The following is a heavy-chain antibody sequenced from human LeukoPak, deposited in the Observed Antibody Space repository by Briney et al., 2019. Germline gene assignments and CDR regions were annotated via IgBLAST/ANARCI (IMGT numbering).Heavy chain of an antibody. D-gene: IGHD3-3*01. CDR3: ARDRQEYYDFWSGPGY. Sequence: GGSLRPSCAASGCTFSSYWMNWVRQAPGKGLVWVSRINSDGSSTSYADSVKGRFTISRDNAKNTLYLQMNSLRAEDTAVYYCARDRQEYYDFWSGPGYWGQGTLVTVSS. V-gene: IGHV3-74*01. CDR2: INSDGSST. J-gene: IGHJ4*02. CDR1: GCTFSSYW.